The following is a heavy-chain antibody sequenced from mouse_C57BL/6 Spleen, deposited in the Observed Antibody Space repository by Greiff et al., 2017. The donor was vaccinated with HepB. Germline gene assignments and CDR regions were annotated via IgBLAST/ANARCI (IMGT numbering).Heavy chain of an antibody. CDR1: GYSITSGYD. CDR3: ARDPSYYYGSSWGYFDV. CDR2: ISYSGST. D-gene: IGHD1-1*01. J-gene: IGHJ1*03. Sequence: DVKLQESGPGMVKPSQSLSLTCTVTGYSITSGYDWHWIRHFPGNKLEWMGYISYSGSTNYNPSLKSRISITHDTSKNHFFLKLNSVTTEDTATYYCARDPSYYYGSSWGYFDVWGTGTTVTVSS. V-gene: IGHV3-1*01.